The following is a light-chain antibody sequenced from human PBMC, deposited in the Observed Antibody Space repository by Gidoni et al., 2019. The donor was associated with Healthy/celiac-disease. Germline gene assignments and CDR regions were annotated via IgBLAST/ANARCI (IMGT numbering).Light chain of an antibody. J-gene: IGKJ1*01. V-gene: IGKV1-5*03. CDR2: EAS. Sequence: DIQMTLSPSTLSASVGDRVTIPCRTSENIDHWLAWYQQKPGKAPKLLIYEASTLEDGVPSRFSGSGSGTDFTLTISSLQADDFATYFCQQNHILWTFXXXTKVDI. CDR1: ENIDHW. CDR3: QQNHILWT.